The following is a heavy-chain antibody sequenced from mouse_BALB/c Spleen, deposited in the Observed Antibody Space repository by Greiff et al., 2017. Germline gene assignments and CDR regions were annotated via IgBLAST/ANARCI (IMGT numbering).Heavy chain of an antibody. J-gene: IGHJ4*01. CDR1: GFTFSSYA. V-gene: IGHV5-6-5*01. CDR2: ISSGGST. CDR3: ARPGDY. Sequence: EVQRVESGGGLVKPGGSLKLSCAASGFTFSSYAMSWVRQTPEKRLEWVASISSGGSTYYPDSVKGRFTISRDNARNILYLQMSSLKSEDTAMYYCARPGDYWGQGTSVTVSS.